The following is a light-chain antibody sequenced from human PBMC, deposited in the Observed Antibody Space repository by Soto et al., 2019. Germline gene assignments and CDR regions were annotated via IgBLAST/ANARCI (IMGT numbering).Light chain of an antibody. CDR1: QSIRGW. CDR3: QQYNSYYPT. CDR2: KAS. Sequence: DIQMTQSPSTLSASVGDRVTITCRASQSIRGWLAWYQQKAGKAPNLLIYKASRLESGVPSRFSGSGSETEFTLTISGLQPGDSETYYCQQYNSYYPTFGQGNKVEVK. V-gene: IGKV1-5*03. J-gene: IGKJ1*01.